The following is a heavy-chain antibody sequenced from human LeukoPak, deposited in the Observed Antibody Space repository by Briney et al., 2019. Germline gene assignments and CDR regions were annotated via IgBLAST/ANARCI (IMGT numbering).Heavy chain of an antibody. J-gene: IGHJ4*02. V-gene: IGHV4-30-2*01. CDR3: ARGNYYFDY. D-gene: IGHD1-7*01. CDR1: RGSISSGGYS. Sequence: PSQTLSLTCAVSRGSISSGGYSWSWIRQPPGKGLEWIGYIYHSGSTYYNPSLKSRATISVDRSKNQSSLKLSSVTAADTAVYYCARGNYYFDYWGQGTLVTVSS. CDR2: IYHSGST.